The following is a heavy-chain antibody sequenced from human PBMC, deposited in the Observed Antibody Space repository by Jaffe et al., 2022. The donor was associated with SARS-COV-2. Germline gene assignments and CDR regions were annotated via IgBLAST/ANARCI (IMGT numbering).Heavy chain of an antibody. J-gene: IGHJ4*02. CDR1: GGSISSYY. Sequence: QVQLQESGPGLVKPSETLSLTCTVSGGSISSYYWSWIRQPPGKGLEWIGYIYYSGSTNYNPSLKSRVTISVDTSKNQFSLKLSSVTAADTAVYYCARDVGVVAATQRELWGQGTLVTVSS. CDR3: ARDVGVVAATQREL. D-gene: IGHD2-15*01. CDR2: IYYSGST. V-gene: IGHV4-59*01.